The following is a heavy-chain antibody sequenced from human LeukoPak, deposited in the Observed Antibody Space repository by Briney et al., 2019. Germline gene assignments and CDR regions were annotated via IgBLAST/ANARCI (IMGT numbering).Heavy chain of an antibody. CDR1: GGTFISNA. V-gene: IGHV1-69*01. Sequence: GASVKVSCKASGGTFISNAISWVRQAPGQGLEWMGGIMSTFGPAVYALKFQGRVTITADESTSTAYMQMSSLTSEDTAVYYCAREDTDLVTDGFDVWGQGTVVTVSS. CDR2: IMSTFGPA. J-gene: IGHJ3*01. CDR3: AREDTDLVTDGFDV. D-gene: IGHD5-18*01.